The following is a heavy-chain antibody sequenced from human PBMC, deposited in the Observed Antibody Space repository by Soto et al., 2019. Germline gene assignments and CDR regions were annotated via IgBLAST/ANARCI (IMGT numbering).Heavy chain of an antibody. D-gene: IGHD4-17*01. Sequence: SVKVSCKASGFTFTSSAVQWVRQARGQRLEWIGWIVVGSGNTNYAQKFQERVTITRDMSTSTAYMELSSLRSEDTAVYYCAADLSYGDYAPYYYYGMDVRGQGTTVTVSS. CDR3: AADLSYGDYAPYYYYGMDV. CDR1: GFTFTSSA. V-gene: IGHV1-58*01. J-gene: IGHJ6*02. CDR2: IVVGSGNT.